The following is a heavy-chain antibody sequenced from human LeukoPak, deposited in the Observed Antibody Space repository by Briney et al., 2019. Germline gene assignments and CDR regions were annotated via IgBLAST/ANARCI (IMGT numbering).Heavy chain of an antibody. Sequence: GGSLSSPCPPLGLTFRNFAMGWVGKAPGKGLGGASVICANDGNTYYADAVKGRFTISRDNSKDTLYLQMDSLRAEDTAVYYCAKGSGSSCYSPCDYWGQGILVTVSS. CDR2: ICANDGNT. CDR3: AKGSGSSCYSPCDY. V-gene: IGHV3-23*01. CDR1: GLTFRNFA. D-gene: IGHD2-15*01. J-gene: IGHJ4*02.